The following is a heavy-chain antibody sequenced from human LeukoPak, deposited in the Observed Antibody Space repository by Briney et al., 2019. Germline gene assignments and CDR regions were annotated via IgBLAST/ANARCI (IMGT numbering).Heavy chain of an antibody. D-gene: IGHD3-22*01. CDR1: GDSISSSDNY. CDR2: FYYSRNN. CDR3: ARHPHYYYDNSAR. J-gene: IGHJ4*02. V-gene: IGHV4-39*01. Sequence: PSETLSLTRTVSGDSISSSDNYWGWIRQPPGKGLEWIGSFYYSRNNYYNPSLKSRVTISVDTSKNQLSLTLTSVSAADTAVYYCARHPHYYYDNSARWGQGTLVTVSS.